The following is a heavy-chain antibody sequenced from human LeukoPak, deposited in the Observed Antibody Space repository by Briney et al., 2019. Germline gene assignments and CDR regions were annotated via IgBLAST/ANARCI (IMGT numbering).Heavy chain of an antibody. CDR2: ISSNRGST. Sequence: GGALRLSRAPSVFTFSRYLMHWVRPAPAKGLEYVSAISSNRGSTFYADSVKGRFTISRDNSKNTLYLQMGSLRAEDMAVYYCARGRASYYFDCWGQGTLVTVSS. CDR1: VFTFSRYL. V-gene: IGHV3-64*02. CDR3: ARGRASYYFDC. D-gene: IGHD5-24*01. J-gene: IGHJ4*02.